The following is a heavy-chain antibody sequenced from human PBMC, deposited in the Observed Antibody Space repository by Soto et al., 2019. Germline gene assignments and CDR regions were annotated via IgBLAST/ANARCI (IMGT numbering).Heavy chain of an antibody. J-gene: IGHJ3*02. Sequence: QVQLVESGGGVVQPGRSLRLSCAASGFTFSSYAMHWVRQAPGKGLEWVAVISYDGSNKYYADSVKGRFTISRDNSKNTLYLQMNSLRAEDTAVYYCARDAGLPSEVGATGWFDIWGQGTMVTVSS. D-gene: IGHD1-26*01. CDR1: GFTFSSYA. V-gene: IGHV3-30-3*01. CDR3: ARDAGLPSEVGATGWFDI. CDR2: ISYDGSNK.